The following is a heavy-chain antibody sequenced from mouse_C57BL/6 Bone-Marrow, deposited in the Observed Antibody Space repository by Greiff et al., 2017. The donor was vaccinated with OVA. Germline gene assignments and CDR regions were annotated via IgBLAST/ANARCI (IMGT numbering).Heavy chain of an antibody. Sequence: VQLQQSGPGLVQPSQSLSITCTVSGFSLTSYGVHWVRQSPGKGLEWLGVIWSGGSTDYNAAFISRLSISKDNSKSQVFFKMNSLQADDTAIYDCARRTGTDYYAMDYWGQGTSVTVSS. CDR3: ARRTGTDYYAMDY. J-gene: IGHJ4*01. D-gene: IGHD4-1*01. V-gene: IGHV2-2*01. CDR2: IWSGGST. CDR1: GFSLTSYG.